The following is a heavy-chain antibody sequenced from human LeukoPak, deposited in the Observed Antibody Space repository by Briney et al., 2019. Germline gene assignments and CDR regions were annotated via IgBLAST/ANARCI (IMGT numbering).Heavy chain of an antibody. V-gene: IGHV4-59*11. J-gene: IGHJ4*02. Sequence: PSETLSLTCNVSGGSISRHYWTWIRQPPGKGLEWIGNILYSGKTHYNPSLKSRVTISGDTSKNQFSLKLSSVTAADTAVYYCARGIRGAADYWGQGTLVTVSS. CDR2: ILYSGKT. D-gene: IGHD3-16*01. CDR3: ARGIRGAADY. CDR1: GGSISRHY.